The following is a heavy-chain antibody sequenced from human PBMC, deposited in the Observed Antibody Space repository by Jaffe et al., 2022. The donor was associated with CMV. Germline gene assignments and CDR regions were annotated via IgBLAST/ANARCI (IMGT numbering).Heavy chain of an antibody. V-gene: IGHV4-39*01. CDR1: GGSISSSSYY. Sequence: QLQLQESGPGLVKPSETLSLTCTVSGGSISSSSYYWGWIRQPPGKGLEWIGSIYYRGNTHYNPSLKSRVTISVDTSKNQFSLKSNSVTAADTAVYFCARQLYTYYADSSAYHQFDPWGQGILVTVSS. J-gene: IGHJ5*02. CDR2: IYYRGNT. D-gene: IGHD3-22*01. CDR3: ARQLYTYYADSSAYHQFDP.